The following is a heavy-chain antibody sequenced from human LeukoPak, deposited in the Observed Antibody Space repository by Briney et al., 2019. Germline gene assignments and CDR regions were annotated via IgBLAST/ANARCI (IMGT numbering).Heavy chain of an antibody. J-gene: IGHJ4*02. CDR3: AREVYSSSWYEGAFVDY. Sequence: GGSLRLSCAASRFTFSSYSMNWVRQAPGKGLEWVSYISSSSSTIYYADSVKGRFTISRDNAKNSLYLQMNSLRAEDTAVYYCAREVYSSSWYEGAFVDYWGQGTLVTVSS. CDR1: RFTFSSYS. V-gene: IGHV3-48*04. D-gene: IGHD6-13*01. CDR2: ISSSSSTI.